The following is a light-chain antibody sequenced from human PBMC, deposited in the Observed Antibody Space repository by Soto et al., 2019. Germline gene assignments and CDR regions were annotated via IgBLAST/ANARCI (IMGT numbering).Light chain of an antibody. CDR2: GNS. CDR1: SSNIGAGYD. V-gene: IGLV1-40*01. Sequence: QSVLTQPPSVSGAPGQRVTISCTGSSSNIGAGYDVHWYQQLPGTAPKLLIYGNSNRPSGVPDRFSGSKSGNTASLTISGLQAEDEADYQCASNLGLNTYVFAAGTKLTVL. CDR3: ASNLGLNTYV. J-gene: IGLJ1*01.